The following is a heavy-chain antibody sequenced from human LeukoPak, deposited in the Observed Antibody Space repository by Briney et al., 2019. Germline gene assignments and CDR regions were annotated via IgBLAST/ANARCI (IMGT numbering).Heavy chain of an antibody. CDR2: VSVDGSR. D-gene: IGHD1-26*01. CDR3: ARGIGGATWGNWFDP. J-gene: IGHJ5*02. Sequence: SETLSPTCAVSSDFFSTSHWWNWVRQSPGEGLEWIGEVSVDGSRNYNPSLKSRVTMSVDTSKNQFSLKLSSVTAADTAVYYCARGIGGATWGNWFDPWGQGTLVTVSS. CDR1: SDFFSTSHW. V-gene: IGHV4-4*02.